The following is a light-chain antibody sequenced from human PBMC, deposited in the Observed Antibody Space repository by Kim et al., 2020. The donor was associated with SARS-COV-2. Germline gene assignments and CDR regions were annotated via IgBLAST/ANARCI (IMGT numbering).Light chain of an antibody. CDR3: SSYTTSNTLI. CDR2: DVT. CDR1: SRDFGYYDY. V-gene: IGLV2-14*03. J-gene: IGLJ2*01. Sequence: GQSITISCTGTSRDFGYYDYVSWYQQHPGKAPKLMIYDVTQRPSGVSSRFSGSKSGNTASLTISGLQAEDESDFYCSSYTTSNTLIFGGGTQLTVL.